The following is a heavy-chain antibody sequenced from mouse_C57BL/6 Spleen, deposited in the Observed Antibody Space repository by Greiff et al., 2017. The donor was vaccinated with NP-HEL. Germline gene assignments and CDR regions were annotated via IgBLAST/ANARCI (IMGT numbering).Heavy chain of an antibody. Sequence: EVKLMESGPGLVKPSQSLSLTCSVTGYSITSGYYWNWIRQFPGNKLEWMGYISYDGSNNYNPSLKNRISITRDTSKNQFFLKLNSVTTEDTATYYCARRGGSSSYYYAMDYWGQGTSVTVSS. J-gene: IGHJ4*01. CDR1: GYSITSGYY. D-gene: IGHD1-1*01. V-gene: IGHV3-6*01. CDR3: ARRGGSSSYYYAMDY. CDR2: ISYDGSN.